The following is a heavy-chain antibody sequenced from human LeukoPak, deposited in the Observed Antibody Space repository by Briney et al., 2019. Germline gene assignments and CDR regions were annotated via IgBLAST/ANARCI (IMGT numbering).Heavy chain of an antibody. D-gene: IGHD4-17*01. CDR1: GFTFSTFA. V-gene: IGHV3-23*01. CDR3: AREDYSDLYFDY. J-gene: IGHJ4*02. Sequence: GGSLRLSCAASGFTFSTFAMIWVRQPPGKGLEWVSSIFPSGGEIHYADSVRGRFTISRDNSKSTLSLQMNSLRAEDTAIYYCAREDYSDLYFDYWGQGTLVSVSS. CDR2: IFPSGGEI.